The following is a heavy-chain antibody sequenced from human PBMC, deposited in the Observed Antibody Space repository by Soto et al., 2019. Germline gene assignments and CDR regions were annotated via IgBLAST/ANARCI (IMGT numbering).Heavy chain of an antibody. D-gene: IGHD3-10*01. V-gene: IGHV4-59*01. CDR3: AKLYYYGSGTLSGAFDI. J-gene: IGHJ3*02. CDR2: IYYSGST. Sequence: SETLSLTCTVSVGSISSYYWSWIRQPPGKGLEWIGYIYYSGSTNYNPSLKSRVTISVDTSKNQFSLKLSSVTAADTAVYYCAKLYYYGSGTLSGAFDIWGQGTMVTVSS. CDR1: VGSISSYY.